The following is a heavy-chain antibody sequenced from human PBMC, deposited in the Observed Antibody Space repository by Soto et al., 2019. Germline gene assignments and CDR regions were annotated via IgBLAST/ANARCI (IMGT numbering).Heavy chain of an antibody. D-gene: IGHD2-15*01. Sequence: GGSLRLSCAASGFTFSNNWMTWVRQAPGKGPEWVATIKQDGSDKYYVDSVKGRFTISRDNAKNSLYLQMNSLRAEDTAVYYCARFCSGGSCYPTYYYFYIDVWGKGTTVTVSS. CDR2: IKQDGSDK. CDR3: ARFCSGGSCYPTYYYFYIDV. J-gene: IGHJ6*03. CDR1: GFTFSNNW. V-gene: IGHV3-7*01.